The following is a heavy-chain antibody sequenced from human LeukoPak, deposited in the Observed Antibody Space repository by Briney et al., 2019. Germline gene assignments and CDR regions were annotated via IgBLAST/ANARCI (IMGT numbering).Heavy chain of an antibody. D-gene: IGHD2-15*01. CDR1: GFTFSSYG. V-gene: IGHV3-30*18. CDR2: ISYDGSNK. CDR3: AKRQWWGMDV. J-gene: IGHJ6*02. Sequence: GGSLRVSCAASGFTFSSYGMHWVRQAPGKGLEWVAVISYDGSNKYYAESVKGRVTISKDNSKNTLYLQMNSLRAEDTAVYYCAKRQWWGMDVWGQGTTVTVSS.